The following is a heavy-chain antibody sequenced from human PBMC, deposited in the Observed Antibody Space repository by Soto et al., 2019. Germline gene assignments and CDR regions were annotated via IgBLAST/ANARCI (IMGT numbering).Heavy chain of an antibody. CDR3: ARAPGGYSYMGIYRPFDY. D-gene: IGHD5-18*01. J-gene: IGHJ4*02. CDR1: GFTFSSYG. CDR2: IWYDGSNK. V-gene: IGHV3-33*01. Sequence: PGGSLRLSCAASGFTFSSYGMHWVRQAPGKGLEWVAVIWYDGSNKYYADSVKGRFTISRDNSKNTLYLQMNSLRAEDTAVYYCARAPGGYSYMGIYRPFDYWGQGTLVTVSS.